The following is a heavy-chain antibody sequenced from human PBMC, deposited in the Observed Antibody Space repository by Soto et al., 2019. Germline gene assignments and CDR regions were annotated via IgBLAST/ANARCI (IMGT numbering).Heavy chain of an antibody. CDR2: ISGSGGST. V-gene: IGHV3-23*01. Sequence: GESLKISCAASGFTFSSYAMSWVRQAPGKGLEWVSAISGSGGSTYYADSVKGRFTISRDNSKNTLYLQMNSLRAEDTAVYYCAKDGVVVVVPAATRTSGYYYYGMDVWGQGTTVTVSS. J-gene: IGHJ6*02. CDR1: GFTFSSYA. CDR3: AKDGVVVVVPAATRTSGYYYYGMDV. D-gene: IGHD2-2*01.